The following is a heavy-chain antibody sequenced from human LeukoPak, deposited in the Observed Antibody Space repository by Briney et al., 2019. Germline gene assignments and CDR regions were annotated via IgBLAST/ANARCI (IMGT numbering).Heavy chain of an antibody. CDR2: IKSKTDGGTT. D-gene: IGHD2-2*01. CDR3: TTDVVYCSSTSCPN. Sequence: GSLRLSCAASGFTFSNAWMSWVRQAPGKGLEWVGRIKSKTDGGTTDYAAPVKGRFTISRDDSKNTLYLQMNSLKTEDTAVYYCTTDVVYCSSTSCPNWGQGTLVTVSS. CDR1: GFTFSNAW. J-gene: IGHJ4*02. V-gene: IGHV3-15*01.